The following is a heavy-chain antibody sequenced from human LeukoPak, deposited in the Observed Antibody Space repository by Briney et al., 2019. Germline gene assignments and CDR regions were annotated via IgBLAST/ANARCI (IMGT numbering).Heavy chain of an antibody. CDR3: ARGRRYCSSTSCYTGDYYYMDV. CDR1: GYTFTSYD. Sequence: ASVKVSCKASGYTFTSYDINWVRQATGQGLEWMGWMNPNSGNTGYAQKFQGRVTITRNTSISTAYMELSSLRSEDTAVYYCARGRRYCSSTSCYTGDYYYMDVWGKGTTVTVSS. D-gene: IGHD2-2*02. J-gene: IGHJ6*03. CDR2: MNPNSGNT. V-gene: IGHV1-8*03.